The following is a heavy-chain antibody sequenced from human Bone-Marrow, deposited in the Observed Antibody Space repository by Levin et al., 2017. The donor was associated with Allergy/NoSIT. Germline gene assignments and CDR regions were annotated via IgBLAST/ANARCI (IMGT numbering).Heavy chain of an antibody. CDR3: ARVPGSFDL. CDR1: GGSFSDYH. Sequence: KPSETLSLTCAVYGGSFSDYHWAWLRQTPEKGLEWIGEIHQDGDSNFAPSLKSRVTISLDTSKTQISLKLTSVTAADTAVYYCARVPGSFDLWGRGTAVTVSS. J-gene: IGHJ3*01. V-gene: IGHV4-34*01. CDR2: IHQDGDS.